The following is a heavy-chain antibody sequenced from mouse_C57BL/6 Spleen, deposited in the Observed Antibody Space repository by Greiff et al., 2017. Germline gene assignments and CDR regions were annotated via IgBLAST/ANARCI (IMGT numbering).Heavy chain of an antibody. CDR1: GYSFTGYY. J-gene: IGHJ4*01. D-gene: IGHD1-1*02. Sequence: VQLQQSGPELVKPGASVKISCKASGYSFTGYYMNWVKQSPEKSLEWIGEINPSTGGTTYNQKFKAKATLTVDKSSSTAYMQLKSLTSEDSAVYYCARREYGPYAMDYWGQGTSVTVSS. CDR2: INPSTGGT. CDR3: ARREYGPYAMDY. V-gene: IGHV1-42*01.